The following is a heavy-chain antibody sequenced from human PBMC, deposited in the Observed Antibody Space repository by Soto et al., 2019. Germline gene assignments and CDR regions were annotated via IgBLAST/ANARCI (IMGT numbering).Heavy chain of an antibody. V-gene: IGHV3-23*01. CDR3: GKQGGGSRWYRDFDL. CDR1: GCSFSDKA. Sequence: EGSRRLAWGPSGCSFSDKAIGWGGQGAGKGLEWASAISGVGSSTYYADSVKGRFTISRDNSKNTVYLQMNNLTAEDTVVYCSGKQGGGSRWYRDFDLWGQGTLVTVSS. CDR2: ISGVGSST. J-gene: IGHJ4*02. D-gene: IGHD6-13*01.